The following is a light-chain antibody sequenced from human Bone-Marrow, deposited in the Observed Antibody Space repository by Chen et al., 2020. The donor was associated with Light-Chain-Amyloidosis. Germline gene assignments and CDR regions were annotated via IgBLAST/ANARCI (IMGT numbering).Light chain of an antibody. Sequence: QSVLTQPPSASGTPGQRVTISCSGSSYNIGSNYVYWYQQLPGTAPKLLIYRNNQRPSGVPDRFSGSKSGTSASLAIGGLPSEDEADYYCAAWDNGMSGVVFGGGTKLTVL. CDR2: RNN. CDR1: SYNIGSNY. J-gene: IGLJ2*01. V-gene: IGLV1-47*01. CDR3: AAWDNGMSGVV.